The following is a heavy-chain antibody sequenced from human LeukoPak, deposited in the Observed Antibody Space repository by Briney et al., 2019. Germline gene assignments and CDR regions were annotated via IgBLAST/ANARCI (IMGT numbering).Heavy chain of an antibody. CDR2: ISSSSSYI. Sequence: GGSLRLSCAASGFTFSSYAMSWVRQAPGKGLEWVSSISSSSSYIYYADSVKGRFAISRDNAKNSLYLQMNSLRAEDTAVYYCARPPSYCSGGSCYSGGDYWGQGTLVTVSS. V-gene: IGHV3-21*01. J-gene: IGHJ4*02. CDR1: GFTFSSYA. D-gene: IGHD2-15*01. CDR3: ARPPSYCSGGSCYSGGDY.